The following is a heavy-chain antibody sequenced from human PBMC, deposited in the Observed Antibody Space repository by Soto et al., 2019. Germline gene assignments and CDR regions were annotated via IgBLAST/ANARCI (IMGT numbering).Heavy chain of an antibody. Sequence: SETLSLTCTVSGVSVSSGSFYWAWIRQPPGKGLEWIGFGSYSGTTNYKPSLKSRVTISVDTSRSQISLKVSSLTAADTAVYYCARGATVTQFDYWGRGTLVT. CDR2: GSYSGTT. CDR1: GVSVSSGSFY. J-gene: IGHJ4*02. V-gene: IGHV4-61*01. CDR3: ARGATVTQFDY. D-gene: IGHD4-17*01.